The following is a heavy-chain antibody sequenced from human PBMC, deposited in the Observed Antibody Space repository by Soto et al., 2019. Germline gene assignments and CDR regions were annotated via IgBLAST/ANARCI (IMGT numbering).Heavy chain of an antibody. CDR3: GGDLYGDYPFYSYGMYV. J-gene: IGHJ6*02. V-gene: IGHV3-53*01. D-gene: IGHD4-17*01. CDR1: GFTVSSNY. Sequence: PGGSLRLSCAASGFTVSSNYMSWVRQAPGKGLEWVSVIYSGGSTYSADSVKGRFTISRDNSKNTLYLQMNSLRAEDTAVYYCGGDLYGDYPFYSYGMYVGGQGTTVTVSS. CDR2: IYSGGST.